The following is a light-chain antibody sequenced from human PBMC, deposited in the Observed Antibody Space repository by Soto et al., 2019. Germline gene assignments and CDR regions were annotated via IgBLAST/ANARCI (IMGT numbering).Light chain of an antibody. CDR3: QVWDRGSAHVL. Sequence: SYELTQPLSVSVAPGETARISCGGNNIGSKGVHWYQQKPGQAPVLVIYSDTDLPPVIPERFSGSNSANMATLTISRVEAGDEADYYSQVWDRGSAHVLFGGGTKLTVL. CDR2: SDT. J-gene: IGLJ2*01. V-gene: IGLV3-21*01. CDR1: NIGSKG.